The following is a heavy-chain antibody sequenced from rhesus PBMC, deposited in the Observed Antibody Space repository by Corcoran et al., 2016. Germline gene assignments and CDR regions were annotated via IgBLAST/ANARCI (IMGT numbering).Heavy chain of an antibody. J-gene: IGHJ5-1*01. D-gene: IGHD3-34*01. CDR2: ISGVSGST. Sequence: QLQLQESGPGLGKPSETLSLTCAVPGGSIRHTWVSWIRQSPGKEREWIGRISGVSGSTSFNPSLESRFTISADTSKSQLSLKLKSVTATDTAIYYCASGGPDKDRFDVWGPGVLVTVSS. V-gene: IGHV4-57*02. CDR3: ASGGPDKDRFDV. CDR1: GGSIRHTW.